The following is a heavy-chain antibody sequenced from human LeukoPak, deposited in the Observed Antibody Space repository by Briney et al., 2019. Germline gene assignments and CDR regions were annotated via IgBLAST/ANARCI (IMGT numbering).Heavy chain of an antibody. CDR2: INHSGST. V-gene: IGHV4-34*01. Sequence: SETLSLTCAVYGGSFSGYYWSWIRQPPGKGLEWIGKINHSGSTNYNPSLKSRVTISVDTSKNQFSLKLSSVTAADTAVYYCARGGTGIAAAGTLVGYWGQGTLVTVSS. D-gene: IGHD6-13*01. J-gene: IGHJ4*02. CDR3: ARGGTGIAAAGTLVGY. CDR1: GGSFSGYY.